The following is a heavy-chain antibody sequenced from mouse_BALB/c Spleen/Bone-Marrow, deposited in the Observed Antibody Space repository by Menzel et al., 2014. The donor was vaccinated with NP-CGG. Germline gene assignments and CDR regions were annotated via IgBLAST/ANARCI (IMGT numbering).Heavy chain of an antibody. D-gene: IGHD1-1*01. CDR2: INPSIGYT. Sequence: QVQLQQSAAELARPGASVKLSCKASGYIFTSYTIQWIKQRPGQGLERIGYINPSIGYTEYNQKFKDKTTLTADTFSSTTYMQLSSLTSEDSAVYYCAREGTYYAYFDYWGQGTTLTVSS. CDR1: GYIFTSYT. V-gene: IGHV1-4*02. CDR3: AREGTYYAYFDY. J-gene: IGHJ2*01.